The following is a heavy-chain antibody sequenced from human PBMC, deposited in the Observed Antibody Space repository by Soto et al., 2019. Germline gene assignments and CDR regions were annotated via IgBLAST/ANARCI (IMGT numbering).Heavy chain of an antibody. J-gene: IGHJ6*02. CDR3: ARVYGSGTLTSYYYGMDV. V-gene: IGHV1-3*01. CDR2: INAGNGNT. D-gene: IGHD3-10*01. CDR1: GYTFTSYA. Sequence: QVQLVQSGAEVKKPGASVKVSCKASGYTFTSYAMHWVRQAPGQRLEWMGWINAGNGNTKYSQKFQGRVTITRDTSASTAYMELSSLRSEDTDVYYCARVYGSGTLTSYYYGMDVWGQGTTVPVSS.